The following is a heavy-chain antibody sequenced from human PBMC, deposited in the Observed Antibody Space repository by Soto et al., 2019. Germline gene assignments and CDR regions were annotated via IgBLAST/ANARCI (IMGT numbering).Heavy chain of an antibody. CDR2: IWDEGSNK. D-gene: IGHD5-12*01. CDR1: GFTFSSYG. Sequence: QVQLVESGGGVVQPGRSLRLSCAASGFTFSSYGMHWVRPAPGKGLEWVAVIWDEGSNKYYADSVKGRFTISRDNSKNTLYLQKNSLRAENTAVYYCARQQRLSGDEYSDRWGRGTQVTVSS. CDR3: ARQQRLSGDEYSDR. V-gene: IGHV3-33*01. J-gene: IGHJ2*01.